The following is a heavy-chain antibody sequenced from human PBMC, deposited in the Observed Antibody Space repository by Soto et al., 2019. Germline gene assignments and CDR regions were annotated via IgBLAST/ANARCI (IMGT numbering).Heavy chain of an antibody. J-gene: IGHJ6*02. Sequence: PGESLKISCKGSGYSFTSYWISWVRQMPGKGLEWMGRIDPSDSYTNYSPSFQGHVTISADKSISTAYLQWSSLKASDTAMYYCASFSITGKTHYYYYGMDVWGQGTTVTVSS. D-gene: IGHD3-3*01. V-gene: IGHV5-10-1*01. CDR1: GYSFTSYW. CDR3: ASFSITGKTHYYYYGMDV. CDR2: IDPSDSYT.